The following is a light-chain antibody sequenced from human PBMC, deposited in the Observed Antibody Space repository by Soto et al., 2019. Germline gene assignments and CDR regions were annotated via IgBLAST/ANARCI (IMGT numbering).Light chain of an antibody. CDR1: SSDVGAYNY. Sequence: QSALTQPPSASGSPGQSVTISCTGTSSDVGAYNYVSWYQQYPGKAPKLMIYEVNKRPSGVPDRFSGSKSGKTASLTVSGLQPEDEADNHCPSYAGSNIWVFGGGTKVTVL. V-gene: IGLV2-8*01. CDR3: PSYAGSNIWV. CDR2: EVN. J-gene: IGLJ3*02.